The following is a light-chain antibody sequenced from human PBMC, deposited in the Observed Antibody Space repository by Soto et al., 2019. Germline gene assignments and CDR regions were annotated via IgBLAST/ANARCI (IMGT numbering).Light chain of an antibody. CDR2: DTS. Sequence: QAVVTQEPSLTVSPGGTVTLTCASSTRAVTSGHYPYWFQQKPGQAPRTLIYDTSNKHSWTPARFSGSLLGGKPALTLSGAQPEDEAEYFCLLSYGGARRVFGGGTKLTVL. V-gene: IGLV7-46*01. CDR1: TRAVTSGHY. J-gene: IGLJ2*01. CDR3: LLSYGGARRV.